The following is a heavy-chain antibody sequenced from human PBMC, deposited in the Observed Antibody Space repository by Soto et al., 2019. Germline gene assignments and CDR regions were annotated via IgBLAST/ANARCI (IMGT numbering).Heavy chain of an antibody. Sequence: SETLSLTCTVSGGSISSSSYYWGWIRQPPGKGLEWIGSIYYSGSTYYNPSLKSRVTISVDTSKNTLYLQMNSLRAEDTAVYYCAKDPFSYYYYYGMDVWGQGTTVTVSS. CDR2: IYYSGST. CDR1: GGSISSSSYY. V-gene: IGHV4-39*02. J-gene: IGHJ6*02. CDR3: AKDPFSYYYYYGMDV.